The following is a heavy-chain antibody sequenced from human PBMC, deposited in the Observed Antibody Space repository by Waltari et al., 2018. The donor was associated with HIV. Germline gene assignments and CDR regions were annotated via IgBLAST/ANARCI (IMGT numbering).Heavy chain of an antibody. CDR3: ARRDYGSGTYYFDY. J-gene: IGHJ4*02. D-gene: IGHD3-10*01. CDR1: GGSISSGIYY. V-gene: IGHV4-61*02. Sequence: SLTCTVSGGSISSGIYYWRWIRQPAGAGKGLEWFGSIYISGSTNYNPSLKSRVTISIDTSKNQFSLKLSSVTAADTAVYYCARRDYGSGTYYFDYWGQGTLVTVSS. CDR2: IYISGST.